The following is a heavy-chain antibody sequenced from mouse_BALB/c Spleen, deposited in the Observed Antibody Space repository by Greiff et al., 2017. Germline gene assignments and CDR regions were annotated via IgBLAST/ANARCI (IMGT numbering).Heavy chain of an antibody. Sequence: EVQLQQSGPELVKPGASVKISCKASGYTFTDYNMHWVKQSHGKSLEWIGYIYPYNGGTGYNQKFKDKATLTADKSSSTAYMQLSSLTSEDSAVYYCARDDYDYYYAMDYWGQGTSVTVSS. CDR1: GYTFTDYN. J-gene: IGHJ4*01. CDR2: IYPYNGGT. V-gene: IGHV1S29*02. CDR3: ARDDYDYYYAMDY. D-gene: IGHD1-1*01.